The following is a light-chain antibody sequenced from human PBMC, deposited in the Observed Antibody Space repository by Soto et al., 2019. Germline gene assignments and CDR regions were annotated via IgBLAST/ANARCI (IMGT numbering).Light chain of an antibody. CDR1: QSVSSY. J-gene: IGKJ3*01. CDR2: DAS. V-gene: IGKV3-11*01. CDR3: QQRET. Sequence: EIVLTQSPATLSLSPGERATLSCRASQSVSSYLAWYQQKPGQAPRLLIYDASNRATGIPARFSGSGSGTDFTRTISSLGPEDFAVYYCQQRETFGPGTKVDIK.